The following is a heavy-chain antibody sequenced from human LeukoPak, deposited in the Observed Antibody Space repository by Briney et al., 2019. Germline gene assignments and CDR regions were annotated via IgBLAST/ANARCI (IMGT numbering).Heavy chain of an antibody. CDR3: ARDNGSSGSFLAGDY. CDR2: ISYDGSNK. J-gene: IGHJ4*02. V-gene: IGHV3-30*01. CDR1: GFTFSSYA. Sequence: PGGSLRLSCAASGFTFSSYAMHWVRQAPGKGLEWVAVISYDGSNKYYADSVKGRFTISRDNSKNTLYLQMNSLRAEDTAVYYCARDNGSSGSFLAGDYWGQGTLVTVSS. D-gene: IGHD3-22*01.